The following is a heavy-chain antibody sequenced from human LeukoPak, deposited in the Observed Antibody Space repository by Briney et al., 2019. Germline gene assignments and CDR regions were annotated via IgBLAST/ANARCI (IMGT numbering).Heavy chain of an antibody. V-gene: IGHV4-61*01. CDR2: IYYSGST. D-gene: IGHD1-1*01. CDR1: GDSTNSGNYY. J-gene: IGHJ4*02. CDR3: AREGPQLGLDY. Sequence: PSETLSLTCSVSGDSTNSGNYYWSWIRQPPGKGLEWIGYIYYSGSTNYNPSLKSRVTISVDTSKNQFSLKLSSVTAADTAVYYCAREGPQLGLDYWGQGTLVTVSS.